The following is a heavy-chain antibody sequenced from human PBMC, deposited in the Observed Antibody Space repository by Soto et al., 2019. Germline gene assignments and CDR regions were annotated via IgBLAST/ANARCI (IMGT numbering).Heavy chain of an antibody. D-gene: IGHD3-9*01. Sequence: QVQLVQSGAEVKKPGASVKVSCKVSGYTLTELSMHWVRQAHGKGLEWMGGFDPEDGETIYAQKFQGRVTMTDDTSTDTAYMELSSLRSEDTAVYYCATDPHDIGAFAIWGQGTMVTVSS. V-gene: IGHV1-24*01. CDR3: ATDPHDIGAFAI. CDR2: FDPEDGET. J-gene: IGHJ3*02. CDR1: GYTLTELS.